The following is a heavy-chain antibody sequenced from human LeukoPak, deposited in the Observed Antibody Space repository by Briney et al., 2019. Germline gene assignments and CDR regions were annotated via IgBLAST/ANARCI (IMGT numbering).Heavy chain of an antibody. CDR1: GFTFSDYA. CDR3: ARPMRLFSPPYYYGMDV. CDR2: ISESGNRT. D-gene: IGHD3-22*01. V-gene: IGHV3-23*01. Sequence: SGGSLRLSCAVSGFTFSDYAMSWVRQAPGEGLEWVSAISESGNRTYYADSVKGRFTISRDNAKNSLYLQMSSLRAEDTAVYYCARPMRLFSPPYYYGMDVWGQGTTVIVSS. J-gene: IGHJ6*02.